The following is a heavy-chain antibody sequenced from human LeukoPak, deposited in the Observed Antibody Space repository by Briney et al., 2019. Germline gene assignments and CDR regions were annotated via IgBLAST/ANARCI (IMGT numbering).Heavy chain of an antibody. D-gene: IGHD3-3*02. J-gene: IGHJ3*02. Sequence: GGSLRLSCAASGFTFSSYGMHWVRQAPGKGLEWVAVIWYDGSNKYYADSVKGRFTISRDNSKNILYLQMNSLRAGDTAVYYCASYVLGDAFDIWGQGTMVTVSS. CDR1: GFTFSSYG. V-gene: IGHV3-33*01. CDR3: ASYVLGDAFDI. CDR2: IWYDGSNK.